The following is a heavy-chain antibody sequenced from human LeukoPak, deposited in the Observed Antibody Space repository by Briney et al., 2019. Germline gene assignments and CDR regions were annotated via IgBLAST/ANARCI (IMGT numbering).Heavy chain of an antibody. D-gene: IGHD5-12*01. J-gene: IGHJ6*02. CDR1: GYTFTGYY. Sequence: ASVKVSCKASGYTFTGYYMHWVRQAPGQGLEWMGWINPNSGGTNYAQKFQGRVTMTRDTSISTAYMELSRLRSDDTAVYYCARVGDGYNPNYYGMDVWGQGTTVTVSS. V-gene: IGHV1-2*02. CDR2: INPNSGGT. CDR3: ARVGDGYNPNYYGMDV.